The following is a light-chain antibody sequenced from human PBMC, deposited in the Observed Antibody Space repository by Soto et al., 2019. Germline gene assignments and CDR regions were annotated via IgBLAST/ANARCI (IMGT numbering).Light chain of an antibody. Sequence: DIQMTQSPSSLFSSVGDRVTLTCRATQDINIYLTWYQQKPGKAPNLLIYDASNLEIGVPSRFSGSGSGTHFTFTISSLKTEDIGTYYCQQYDILPITFGRGTRLEIK. CDR1: QDINIY. CDR2: DAS. CDR3: QQYDILPIT. J-gene: IGKJ5*01. V-gene: IGKV1-33*01.